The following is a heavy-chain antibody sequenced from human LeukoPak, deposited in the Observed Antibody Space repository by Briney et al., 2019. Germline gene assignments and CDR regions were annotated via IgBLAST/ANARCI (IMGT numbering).Heavy chain of an antibody. CDR1: GFTVSSNY. D-gene: IGHD3-10*01. J-gene: IGHJ4*02. Sequence: GGSLRLSCAASGFTVSSNYMSWVRQAPGKGLEWVSVIYSGGSTYYADSVKGRFTISRDNSKNTLYLQMNSLRAEDTAVYYCASVTFMVRGVPRDYWGQGTLVTVSS. CDR2: IYSGGST. V-gene: IGHV3-53*01. CDR3: ASVTFMVRGVPRDY.